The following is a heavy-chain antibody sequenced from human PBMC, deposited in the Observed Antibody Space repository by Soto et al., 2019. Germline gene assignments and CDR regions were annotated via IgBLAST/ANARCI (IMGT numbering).Heavy chain of an antibody. J-gene: IGHJ3*02. CDR1: GFTFSTYT. CDR2: VKKDGSKI. V-gene: IGHV3-7*03. D-gene: IGHD6-13*01. Sequence: GGSLRLSCAASGFTFSTYTLNWVRQAPGKGLEWVANVKKDGSKINYLDSVRGRFTVSRDNAKNSLYLEMNSLRAEDTALYYCARDVSPGSSSLYLDAFDIWGQGTMVTVSS. CDR3: ARDVSPGSSSLYLDAFDI.